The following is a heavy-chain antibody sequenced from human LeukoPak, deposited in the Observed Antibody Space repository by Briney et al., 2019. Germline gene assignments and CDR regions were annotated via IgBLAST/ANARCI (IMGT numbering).Heavy chain of an antibody. V-gene: IGHV1-18*01. CDR1: GYTFTSYG. D-gene: IGHD3-22*01. J-gene: IGHJ4*02. CDR3: ARENFRYYDSSGYYGALDY. Sequence: ASVKVSCKASGYTFTSYGISWVRLAPGQGLEWMGWISAYNGNTNYAQKLQGRVTMTTDTSTSTAYMELSSLRSDDTAVYYCARENFRYYDSSGYYGALDYWGQGTLVTVSS. CDR2: ISAYNGNT.